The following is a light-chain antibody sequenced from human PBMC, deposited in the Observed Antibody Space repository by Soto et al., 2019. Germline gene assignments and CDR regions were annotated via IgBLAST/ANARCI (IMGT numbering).Light chain of an antibody. J-gene: IGKJ1*01. Sequence: DIPLTQSPSFLSASVGDRVTITCRASQGITNYLAWYQQKPGKAPKPLIYTASTLQSGVPSRFSGSGAGTEFTLTITGLQPEDFATYFCQQFHTYPWTFGQGTKVEIK. CDR3: QQFHTYPWT. CDR1: QGITNY. V-gene: IGKV1-9*01. CDR2: TAS.